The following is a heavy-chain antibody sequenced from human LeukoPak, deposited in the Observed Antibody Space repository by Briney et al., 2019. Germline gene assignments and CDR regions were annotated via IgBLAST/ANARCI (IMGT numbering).Heavy chain of an antibody. CDR2: IYYSGST. Sequence: SETLSLTCTVSGGSISSYYWSWIRHPPGKGLEWIGYIYYSGSTNYNPSLKSRVTISVDTSKNQFSLKLSSVTAADTAVYYCARHVDLNWFDPWGQGTLVTVSS. J-gene: IGHJ5*02. D-gene: IGHD5-12*01. V-gene: IGHV4-59*08. CDR3: ARHVDLNWFDP. CDR1: GGSISSYY.